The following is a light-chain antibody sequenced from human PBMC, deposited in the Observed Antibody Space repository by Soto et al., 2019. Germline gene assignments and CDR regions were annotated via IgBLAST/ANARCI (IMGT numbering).Light chain of an antibody. Sequence: QSVLTQPASVSGSPGQSVTISCTGTSGDVGGYNYVSWYQQHPGKAPKLMIYAVTDRPSGVSSRFSGSKSGNTASLTISGLQAEDEADYYFSSYTSSSTLFGTGTKVTV. CDR3: SSYTSSSTL. V-gene: IGLV2-14*01. CDR2: AVT. CDR1: SGDVGGYNY. J-gene: IGLJ1*01.